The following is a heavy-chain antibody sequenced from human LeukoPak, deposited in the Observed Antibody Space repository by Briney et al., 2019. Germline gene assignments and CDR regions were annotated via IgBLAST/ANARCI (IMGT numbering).Heavy chain of an antibody. CDR3: ARGPKSYGDYFDY. D-gene: IGHD4-17*01. V-gene: IGHV3-48*03. CDR1: GFTFSSYE. CDR2: ISSSGSTI. Sequence: GGSLRLSCAASGFTFSSYEMNWVRQAPGKGLEWVSYISSSGSTISYADSVKGRFTISRDNAKNSLYLQMNSLRAEDTAVCYCARGPKSYGDYFDYWGQGTLVTVSS. J-gene: IGHJ4*02.